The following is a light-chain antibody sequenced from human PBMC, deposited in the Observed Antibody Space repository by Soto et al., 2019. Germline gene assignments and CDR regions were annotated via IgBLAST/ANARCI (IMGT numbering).Light chain of an antibody. CDR2: KAS. Sequence: DIQMTQSPSTLSASVGDSVTISCRASQSISSWLAWYQQKPGKAPKLLIYKASSLESGVPSRFSGSGSGTEFTLTISSLQPDDFATYYCQQYNSYPLTFGGGTKVDIK. J-gene: IGKJ4*01. CDR1: QSISSW. V-gene: IGKV1-5*03. CDR3: QQYNSYPLT.